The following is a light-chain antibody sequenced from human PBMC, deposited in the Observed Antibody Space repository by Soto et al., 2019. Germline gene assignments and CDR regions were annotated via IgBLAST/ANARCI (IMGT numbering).Light chain of an antibody. CDR1: QNINNY. CDR3: QQYENLPT. J-gene: IGKJ5*01. V-gene: IGKV1-33*01. CDR2: DAS. Sequence: DFQMTQSPSSLSASVGDRVTITCQASQNINNYLNRYQQKPGRAPKLLIYDASNLEAGVPSRFRGSGSGTDFTFTISRLQPEDIATYYCQQYENLPTFGQGTRLEIK.